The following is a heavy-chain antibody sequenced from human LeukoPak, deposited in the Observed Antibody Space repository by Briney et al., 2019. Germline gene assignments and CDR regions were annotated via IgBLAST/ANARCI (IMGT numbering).Heavy chain of an antibody. J-gene: IGHJ5*02. Sequence: GGSLRLSCAASGFTFSSYSMNWVRQAPGKGLEWVSSITSSSDYIYYADSVKGRFTISRDNAENSLHLQMNSLRADDTAVYYCAREFKSGYGMWAWGQGTLVTVSS. CDR2: ITSSSDYI. D-gene: IGHD5-18*01. CDR3: AREFKSGYGMWA. V-gene: IGHV3-21*01. CDR1: GFTFSSYS.